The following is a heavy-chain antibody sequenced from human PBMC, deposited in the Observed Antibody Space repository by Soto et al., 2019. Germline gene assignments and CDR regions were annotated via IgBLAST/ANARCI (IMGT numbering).Heavy chain of an antibody. Sequence: QTLSLTCAISGDSVSSNSAAWNWIRQSPSRGLEWLGRTYYRSKWYNDYAVSVKSRITINPDTSKNQFSLQLNSVTPEDTAVYYCARVGIYSSSREYGMDVWGEGTTVTVSS. D-gene: IGHD6-13*01. CDR1: GDSVSSNSAA. CDR3: ARVGIYSSSREYGMDV. J-gene: IGHJ6*04. CDR2: TYYRSKWYN. V-gene: IGHV6-1*01.